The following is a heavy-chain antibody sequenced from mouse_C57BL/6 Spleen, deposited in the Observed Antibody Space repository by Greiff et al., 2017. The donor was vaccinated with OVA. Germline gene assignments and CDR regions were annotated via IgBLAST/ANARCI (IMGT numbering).Heavy chain of an antibody. J-gene: IGHJ3*01. CDR3: AREGSLPWFAY. CDR2: IDPSDSYT. Sequence: VQLQQPGAELVRPGTSVKLSCKASGYTFTSYWMHWVKQRPGQGLEWIGVIDPSDSYTNYNQKFKGKATLTVDTSSSTAYMQLSSLTSEDSAVYYCAREGSLPWFAYWGQGTLVTVSA. CDR1: GYTFTSYW. D-gene: IGHD6-1*01. V-gene: IGHV1-59*01.